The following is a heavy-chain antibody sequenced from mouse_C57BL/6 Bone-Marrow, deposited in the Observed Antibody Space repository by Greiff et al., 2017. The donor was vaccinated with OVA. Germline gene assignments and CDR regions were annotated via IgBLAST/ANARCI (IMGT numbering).Heavy chain of an antibody. V-gene: IGHV1-59*01. CDR1: GYTFTSYW. J-gene: IGHJ4*01. Sequence: VKLQQPGAELVRPGTSVKLSCKASGYTFTSYWMHWVKQRPGQGLEWIGVIDPSDSYTNYNQKFKGKATLTVDTSSSTAYMQLSSLTSEDSAVYYCARWLPRMAMDYWGQGTSVTVSS. CDR2: IDPSDSYT. CDR3: ARWLPRMAMDY. D-gene: IGHD2-2*01.